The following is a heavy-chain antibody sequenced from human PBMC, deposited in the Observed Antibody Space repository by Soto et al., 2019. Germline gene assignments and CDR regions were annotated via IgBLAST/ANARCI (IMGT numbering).Heavy chain of an antibody. J-gene: IGHJ6*02. CDR1: GYSFTDYY. CDR2: INPNSGGT. D-gene: IGHD4-17*01. Sequence: ASVKVSCKASGYSFTDYYMHYVRQAPGQGLEWMGWINPNSGGTNYAQKFRGRVTMTRDTSISTAYMELTRLRSDDTAVYYCARFRDDYGGAEDYVYGMDVWGQGTTVTVSS. V-gene: IGHV1-2*02. CDR3: ARFRDDYGGAEDYVYGMDV.